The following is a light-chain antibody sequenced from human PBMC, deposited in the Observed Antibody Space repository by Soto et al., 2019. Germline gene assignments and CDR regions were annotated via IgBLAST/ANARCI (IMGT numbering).Light chain of an antibody. Sequence: EIVLTQSPGTLSLSPGERATLSCRASQSVSSNYLAWYQQKPGQAPRLLIYGASSRATGIPDRFSGSGSGTDFTLTISRLEPEEFAVYYCQQYHRSPRTFGQGTKLEIK. J-gene: IGKJ2*01. CDR3: QQYHRSPRT. V-gene: IGKV3-20*01. CDR2: GAS. CDR1: QSVSSNY.